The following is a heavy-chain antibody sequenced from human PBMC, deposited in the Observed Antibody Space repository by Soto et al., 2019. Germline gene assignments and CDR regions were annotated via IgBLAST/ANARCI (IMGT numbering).Heavy chain of an antibody. Sequence: SETLSLTCTVSGGSISSYYWSWIRQPPGKGLEWIGYIYYSGSTNYNPSLKSRVTISVDTSKNQFSLKLSSVTAADTAVYYCARHGGYCSGGSCYSWWFDPWGQGTLVTVS. D-gene: IGHD2-15*01. V-gene: IGHV4-59*08. J-gene: IGHJ5*02. CDR3: ARHGGYCSGGSCYSWWFDP. CDR2: IYYSGST. CDR1: GGSISSYY.